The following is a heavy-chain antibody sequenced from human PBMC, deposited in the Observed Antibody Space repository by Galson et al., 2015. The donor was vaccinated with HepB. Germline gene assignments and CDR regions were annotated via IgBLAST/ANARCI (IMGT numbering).Heavy chain of an antibody. Sequence: SPRLSCAASGFTFSNYPMHWVRQPPGKGLEYVSAILSNGIATFYADSVKGRFTISRDNSKNTLYLQMNSLRPEDTAIYYCLITPRNWNYGNPWGQGTLVTVSS. D-gene: IGHD1-7*01. CDR3: LITPRNWNYGNP. V-gene: IGHV3-64D*06. CDR2: ILSNGIAT. CDR1: GFTFSNYP. J-gene: IGHJ5*02.